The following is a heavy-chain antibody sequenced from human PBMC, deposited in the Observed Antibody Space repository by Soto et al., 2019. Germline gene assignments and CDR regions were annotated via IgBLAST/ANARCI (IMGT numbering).Heavy chain of an antibody. J-gene: IGHJ4*02. CDR3: TRSLGGSSYFVSDQ. Sequence: QVQLVESGGGVVQPGSSLRLSCAASGFTFSGYGMQWVRQAPGKGLEWVAVIAHDGTDQYYADSVKGRFTIPRDNSKITLYLQMSGLRAEDTAMYYCTRSLGGSSYFVSDQWGQGTLVTVSS. CDR2: IAHDGTDQ. V-gene: IGHV3-30*03. D-gene: IGHD2-15*01. CDR1: GFTFSGYG.